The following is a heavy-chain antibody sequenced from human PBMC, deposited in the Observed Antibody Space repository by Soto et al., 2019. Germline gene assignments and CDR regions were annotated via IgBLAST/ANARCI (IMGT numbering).Heavy chain of an antibody. CDR1: GGSISSGGYS. Sequence: QLQLQESGSGLVKPSQTLSLTCAVSGGSISSGGYSWSWIRQLPGKGLEWIGYIYHSGSTYYNPSLKSRVTISVDRSKNQFSLKLSSVTAADTAVYYCARGRGYCSSTSCFPYYFDYWGQGTLVTVSS. CDR2: IYHSGST. J-gene: IGHJ4*02. V-gene: IGHV4-30-2*01. D-gene: IGHD2-2*01. CDR3: ARGRGYCSSTSCFPYYFDY.